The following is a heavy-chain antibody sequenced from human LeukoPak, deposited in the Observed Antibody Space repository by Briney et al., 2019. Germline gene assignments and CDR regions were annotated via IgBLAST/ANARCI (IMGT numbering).Heavy chain of an antibody. V-gene: IGHV4-31*03. CDR2: IYYSGST. Sequence: SETLALTCTVSGGSISSGGYYWSWLRQHPRQGLEGIGYIYYSGSTYYNPSLKSRVTISVDTSKDQFSLKLSSVTAADTAVYYCARAQAYCGGDCYSSYYFDYWGQGTLVTVSS. CDR3: ARAQAYCGGDCYSSYYFDY. CDR1: GGSISSGGYY. J-gene: IGHJ4*02. D-gene: IGHD2-21*02.